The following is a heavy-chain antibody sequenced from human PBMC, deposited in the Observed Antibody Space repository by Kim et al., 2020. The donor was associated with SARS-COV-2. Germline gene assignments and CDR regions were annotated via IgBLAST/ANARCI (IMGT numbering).Heavy chain of an antibody. J-gene: IGHJ4*02. V-gene: IGHV4-34*01. Sequence: SETLSLTCAVYGGSFSGYYWSWIRQPPGKGLEWIGEINHSGSTNYNPSLKSRVTISVDTSKNQFSLKLSSVTAADTAVYYCARVPFFWSGPRLYFDYWGQGTLVTVSS. CDR2: INHSGST. CDR3: ARVPFFWSGPRLYFDY. D-gene: IGHD3-3*01. CDR1: GGSFSGYY.